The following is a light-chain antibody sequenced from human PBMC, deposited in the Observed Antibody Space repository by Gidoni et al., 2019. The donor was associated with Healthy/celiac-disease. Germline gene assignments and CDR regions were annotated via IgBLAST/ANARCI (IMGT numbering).Light chain of an antibody. Sequence: EIVLTQSPATLSLSPGARATLSCSASQSVSSYLAWYQQKPGQAPRLLIYDAYNRATGIPARFSGSGSVTDFTLTISSLEPEDFAVYYCQQRSNWPLTFXPXTRLEIK. CDR1: QSVSSY. V-gene: IGKV3-11*01. CDR3: QQRSNWPLT. J-gene: IGKJ5*01. CDR2: DAY.